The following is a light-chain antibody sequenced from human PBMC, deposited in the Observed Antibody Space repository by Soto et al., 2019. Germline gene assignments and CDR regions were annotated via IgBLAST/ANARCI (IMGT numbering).Light chain of an antibody. CDR3: QQYNNWPFS. V-gene: IGKV3-20*01. Sequence: GFARTSGTPPFSPGERATLFCRAGQSVDSGDLAWYQQKPGQAPRLLIYGASSRATGIPDRFSGSGSETDFTLTISGLQSGDSAVYFCQQYNNWPFSFGQGTRLEIK. J-gene: IGKJ5*01. CDR1: QSVDSGD. CDR2: GAS.